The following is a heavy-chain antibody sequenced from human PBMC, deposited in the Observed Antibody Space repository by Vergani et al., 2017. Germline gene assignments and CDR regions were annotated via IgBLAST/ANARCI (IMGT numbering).Heavy chain of an antibody. CDR2: IKSKTDGGTT. J-gene: IGHJ6*02. D-gene: IGHD3-3*01. CDR1: GFTFSNAW. Sequence: EVQLVESGGGLVKPGGSLRLSCAASGFTFSNAWMSWVRQAPGKGLEWVGRIKSKTDGGTTDYAAPVKGRFTISRDDSKNTLYLQMNSLKTEDTAVYYCANDPPYYDFWSGRGDYYYYGMDVWGQGTTVTVSS. V-gene: IGHV3-15*01. CDR3: ANDPPYYDFWSGRGDYYYYGMDV.